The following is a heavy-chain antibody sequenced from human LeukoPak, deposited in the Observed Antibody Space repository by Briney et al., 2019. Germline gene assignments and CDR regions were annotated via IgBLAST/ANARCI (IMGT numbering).Heavy chain of an antibody. CDR3: ARDHGFGSGSYWDY. Sequence: GGSLRLSCAASGFTFSSYNMNWVRQAPGKGLEWVSSISSSSSYIYYADSVKGRFTISRDNAKNSHYLQMNSLRAEDTAVYYCARDHGFGSGSYWDYWGQGTLVTVSS. J-gene: IGHJ4*02. D-gene: IGHD3-10*01. CDR2: ISSSSSYI. V-gene: IGHV3-21*01. CDR1: GFTFSSYN.